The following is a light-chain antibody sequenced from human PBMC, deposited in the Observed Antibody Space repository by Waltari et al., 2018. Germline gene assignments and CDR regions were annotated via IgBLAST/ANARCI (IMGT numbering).Light chain of an antibody. CDR1: RSNIEINP. J-gene: IGLJ3*02. V-gene: IGLV1-44*01. Sequence: QSVLTQPPSVSGTPGQRVTISCSGSRSNIEINPVNWYQHLPGTAPKLLIYRNDQRPSWVPDRFSGSKFGTSASLAISGLQSEDEADYYCVAWDVSLDDSIVFGGGTKLTVL. CDR2: RND. CDR3: VAWDVSLDDSIV.